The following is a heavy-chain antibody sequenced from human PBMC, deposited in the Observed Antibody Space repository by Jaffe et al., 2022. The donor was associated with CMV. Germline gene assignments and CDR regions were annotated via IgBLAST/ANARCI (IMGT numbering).Heavy chain of an antibody. CDR1: GGSISPYY. CDR3: ARSGLGTHSETSPFDY. Sequence: QVQLQESGPGLVKPSETLSLTCTVSGGSISPYYLNWIRQPPGKGLEWIGYIYSTGSTNYNPSLKSRVTMSVDTSKNQFSLNLSSVTAADTAVYYCARSGLGTHSETSPFDYWGQGTLVTVSS. D-gene: IGHD3-10*01. V-gene: IGHV4-59*01. J-gene: IGHJ4*02. CDR2: IYSTGST.